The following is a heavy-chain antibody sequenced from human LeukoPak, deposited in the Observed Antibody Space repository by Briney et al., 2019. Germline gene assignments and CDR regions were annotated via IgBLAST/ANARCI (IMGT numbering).Heavy chain of an antibody. D-gene: IGHD1-7*01. J-gene: IGHJ4*02. V-gene: IGHV1-18*04. CDR3: ARDLSLELRTPIRNFDY. CDR2: ISAYNGNT. CDR1: GYTFTGYY. Sequence: ASVKVSCKASGYTFTGYYMHWVRQAPGQGLEWMGWISAYNGNTNYAQKLQGRVTMTTDTSTSTAYMELRSLRSDDTAVYYCARDLSLELRTPIRNFDYWGQGTLVTVSS.